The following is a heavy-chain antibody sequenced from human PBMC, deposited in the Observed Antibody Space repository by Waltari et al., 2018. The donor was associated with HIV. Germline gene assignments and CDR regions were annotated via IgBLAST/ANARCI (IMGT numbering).Heavy chain of an antibody. J-gene: IGHJ4*02. Sequence: QVQLVQPGAEVKKPGASVRVPCKASGYTFSNFDINWVRQASGQGLEWMGWMHPSSGNPSYAQKFRCRVTMTRNTSIRTAYIDQSSLRSDDTAVYYCARGAEYYDSSGYLYWGQRTLVTVSS. CDR3: ARGAEYYDSSGYLY. D-gene: IGHD3-22*01. CDR1: GYTFSNFD. CDR2: MHPSSGNP. V-gene: IGHV1-8*02.